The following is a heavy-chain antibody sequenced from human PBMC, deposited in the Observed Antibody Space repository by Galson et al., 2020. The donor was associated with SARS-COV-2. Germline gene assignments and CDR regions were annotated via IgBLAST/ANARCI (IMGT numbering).Heavy chain of an antibody. D-gene: IGHD3-3*01. CDR3: ATDFAIFGVVILHY. CDR2: FDPEAGET. J-gene: IGHJ4*02. V-gene: IGHV1-24*01. Sequence: ASVKVSCKVSGYTLTELSMHWVRQAPGKGLEWMGGFDPEAGETIYAQKFQGRVTMTEDTSTDTAYMELSSLRSEDTAVYYCATDFAIFGVVILHYWGQGTLVTVSS. CDR1: GYTLTELS.